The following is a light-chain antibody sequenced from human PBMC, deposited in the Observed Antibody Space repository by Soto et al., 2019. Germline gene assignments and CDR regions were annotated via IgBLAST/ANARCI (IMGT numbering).Light chain of an antibody. CDR1: QSVSSSY. CDR2: GAS. V-gene: IGKV3-20*01. J-gene: IGKJ1*01. CDR3: QQYGSSPRT. Sequence: EIVLTQSPGTLSLSPGERATLSCRASQSVSSSYLAWYQQKPGQAPRLLIYGASIRATGISDRFRGSGSGTDFTLTISRLEPEDFAVYYCQQYGSSPRTFGQGTKVEIK.